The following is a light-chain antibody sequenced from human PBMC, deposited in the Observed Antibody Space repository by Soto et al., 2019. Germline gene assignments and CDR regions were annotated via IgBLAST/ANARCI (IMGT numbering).Light chain of an antibody. CDR2: WAS. CDR1: QSVLYSSNNKNY. J-gene: IGKJ4*01. CDR3: QQYYSSPLT. V-gene: IGKV4-1*01. Sequence: DIVMTQSPDSLAVSLGERATINCKSSQSVLYSSNNKNYLDWYQQKPGHPPKVLIYWASTRESGVPDRFSGSGFGTDFTLTISSLQAEDVAVYYCQQYYSSPLTFGGGTKVEIK.